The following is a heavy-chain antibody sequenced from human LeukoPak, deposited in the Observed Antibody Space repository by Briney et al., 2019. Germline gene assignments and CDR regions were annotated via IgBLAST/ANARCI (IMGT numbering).Heavy chain of an antibody. CDR2: TYYRSKWSF. V-gene: IGHV6-1*01. J-gene: IGHJ4*02. CDR3: ARGKYSSFDN. Sequence: SQTPSLTCDISRDSLFTNGVAWNWIRQSPSRGLEWLGRTYYRSKWSFEYGVSVKSRISINADTSKNQFSLQLSSVTPEDTAVYYCARGKYSSFDNWGQGTLVTVSS. CDR1: RDSLFTNGVA. D-gene: IGHD6-13*01.